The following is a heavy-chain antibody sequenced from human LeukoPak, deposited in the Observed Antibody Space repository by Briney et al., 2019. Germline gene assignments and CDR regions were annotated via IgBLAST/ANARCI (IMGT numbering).Heavy chain of an antibody. CDR1: GFTFGSYG. J-gene: IGHJ4*02. CDR2: VRYDGNHP. D-gene: IGHD4-17*01. CDR3: ARGSRYGDYPYYSDF. V-gene: IGHV3-30*02. Sequence: PGGSLRLSCAASGFTFGSYGMHWVRQAPGKGLDWVAFVRYDGNHPYYSASVKGRFTISRDNSKNTVLLQMNNLRLEDAAVYYCARGSRYGDYPYYSDFWGQGTLVTVSS.